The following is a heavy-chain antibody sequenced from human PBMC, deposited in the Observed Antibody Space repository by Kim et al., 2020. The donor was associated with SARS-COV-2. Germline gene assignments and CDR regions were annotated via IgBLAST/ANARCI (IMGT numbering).Heavy chain of an antibody. D-gene: IGHD6-6*01. CDR3: ARRWGTAARPSDY. J-gene: IGHJ4*02. V-gene: IGHV4-39*01. Sequence: SPALKSRVTISVDTSKNQFSLKLRSVTAADTAVYYCARRWGTAARPSDYWGQGTLVTVSS.